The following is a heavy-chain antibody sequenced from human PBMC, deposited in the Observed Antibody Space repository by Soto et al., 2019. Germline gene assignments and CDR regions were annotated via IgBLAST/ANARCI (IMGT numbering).Heavy chain of an antibody. J-gene: IGHJ6*03. V-gene: IGHV3-30*18. CDR3: AKDPGGYYYYYMDV. CDR1: GFTFSSYG. D-gene: IGHD3-16*01. CDR2: ISYDGSNK. Sequence: QVQLVESGGGLVQPGRSLRLSCAASGFTFSSYGMHWVRQAPGKGLEWVAVISYDGSNKYYADSVKGRFTISRDNSKNTLYLQMNSLRAEDTAVYYCAKDPGGYYYYYMDVGGKGTTVTVSS.